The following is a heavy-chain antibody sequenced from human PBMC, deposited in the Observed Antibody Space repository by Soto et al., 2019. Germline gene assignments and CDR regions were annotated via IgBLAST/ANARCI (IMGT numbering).Heavy chain of an antibody. CDR2: IYSDNNT. CDR1: GFTVSSDS. J-gene: IGHJ6*02. CDR3: ARHYSAMGV. Sequence: EVQLVETGGDLIQPGGSLRLSCAASGFTVSSDSMTWVRQAPGKGLEWISIIYSDNNTDYADSVKGRFSISRDTSKNILYLQMNSLRAEDTAEYYCARHYSAMGVWGQETTVTVSS. V-gene: IGHV3-53*02.